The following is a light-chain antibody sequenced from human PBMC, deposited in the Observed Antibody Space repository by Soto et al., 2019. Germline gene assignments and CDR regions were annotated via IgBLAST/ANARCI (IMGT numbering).Light chain of an antibody. J-gene: IGLJ1*01. CDR1: SSDVGGYNY. Sequence: QSVLTQPASVSGSPGQSITISCTGTSSDVGGYNYVSWYQQHPGKAPKLMIYEVSNRPSGVSNRFSGSKSGNTASLTVSALQAEDEADYYCSSYTDRKHLVFGTGTKLTVL. CDR2: EVS. CDR3: SSYTDRKHLV. V-gene: IGLV2-14*01.